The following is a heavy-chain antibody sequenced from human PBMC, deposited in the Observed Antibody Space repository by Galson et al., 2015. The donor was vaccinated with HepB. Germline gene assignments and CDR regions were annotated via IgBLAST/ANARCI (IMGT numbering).Heavy chain of an antibody. J-gene: IGHJ3*02. CDR2: IYYSGST. CDR1: GGSISSSSYY. CDR3: AREYSSSWADAFDI. V-gene: IGHV4-39*07. Sequence: ETLSLTCTVSGGSISSSSYYWGWIRQPPGKRLEWIGSIYYSGSTYYNPSLKSRVTISVDTSKNQFSLKLSSVTAADTAVYYCAREYSSSWADAFDIWGQGTMVTVSS. D-gene: IGHD6-13*01.